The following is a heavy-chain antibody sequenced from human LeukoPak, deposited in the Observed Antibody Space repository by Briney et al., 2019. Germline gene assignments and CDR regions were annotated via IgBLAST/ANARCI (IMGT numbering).Heavy chain of an antibody. CDR2: IRGSGGST. V-gene: IGHV3-23*01. D-gene: IGHD3-22*01. J-gene: IGHJ4*02. CDR1: GFTFRIYA. CDR3: AKASAMIVVVSKHFDY. Sequence: GGSLRLSCAASGFTFRIYAMSWVRQAPGKGLEWVSAIRGSGGSTYYADSVKGRFTISRDNSKNTLYLQMNSLRAEDTAVYYCAKASAMIVVVSKHFDYWGQGTLVTVSS.